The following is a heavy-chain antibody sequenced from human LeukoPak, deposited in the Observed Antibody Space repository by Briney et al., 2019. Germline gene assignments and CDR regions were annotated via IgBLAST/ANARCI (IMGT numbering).Heavy chain of an antibody. CDR2: IYYTGST. CDR3: ASRKLGNDY. D-gene: IGHD7-27*01. V-gene: IGHV4-59*01. J-gene: IGHJ4*02. Sequence: SETLSLTCTVSGGSISSYYWSWIRQSPGKGLEWIGYIYYTGSTTYNPSLKSRVTISADTSKNQFSLKLISVTAADTAVYYCASRKLGNDYWGQGTLVTVSS. CDR1: GGSISSYY.